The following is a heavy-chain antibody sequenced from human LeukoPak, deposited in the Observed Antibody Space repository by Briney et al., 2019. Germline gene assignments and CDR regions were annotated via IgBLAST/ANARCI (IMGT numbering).Heavy chain of an antibody. Sequence: ASVKVSCKASGGTFISYAISWVRQAPGQGLEWMGGIIPIFGTANYAQKFQGRVTITADESTSTAYMELSSLRSEDTAVYYCASGDCSGGSCYSGYYFDYWGQGTLVTVSS. V-gene: IGHV1-69*13. J-gene: IGHJ4*02. CDR2: IIPIFGTA. CDR1: GGTFISYA. D-gene: IGHD2-15*01. CDR3: ASGDCSGGSCYSGYYFDY.